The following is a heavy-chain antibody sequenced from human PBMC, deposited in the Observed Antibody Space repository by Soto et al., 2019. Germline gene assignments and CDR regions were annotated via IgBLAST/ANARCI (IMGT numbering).Heavy chain of an antibody. V-gene: IGHV5-51*01. Sequence: PGESLKISCKGSGYSFTSYWIGWVRQMPGKGLEWMGIIYPGDSDTRYSPSFQGQVTISADKSISTAYLQWSSLKASDTAVYYCARHTHCSRASCYRDYWGQGTLVTVSS. J-gene: IGHJ4*02. CDR3: ARHTHCSRASCYRDY. CDR2: IYPGDSDT. D-gene: IGHD2-2*02. CDR1: GYSFTSYW.